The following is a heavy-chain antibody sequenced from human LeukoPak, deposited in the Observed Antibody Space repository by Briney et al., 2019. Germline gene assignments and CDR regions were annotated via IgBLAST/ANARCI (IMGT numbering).Heavy chain of an antibody. V-gene: IGHV1-69*05. D-gene: IGHD5-24*01. Sequence: SVKVSCKASGGTFSSYAISWVRQAPGQGLEWRGGIIPIFGTANYAQKFQGRVTITTDESTSTAYMELSSLRSEDTAVYYCARDAGWLQYDACDIWGQGTMVTVST. J-gene: IGHJ3*02. CDR1: GGTFSSYA. CDR3: ARDAGWLQYDACDI. CDR2: IIPIFGTA.